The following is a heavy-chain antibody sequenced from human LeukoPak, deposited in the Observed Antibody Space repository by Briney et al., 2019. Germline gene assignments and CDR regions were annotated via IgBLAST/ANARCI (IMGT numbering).Heavy chain of an antibody. J-gene: IGHJ4*02. CDR3: ARGPYGSGSFIVYY. D-gene: IGHD3-10*01. V-gene: IGHV3-33*01. Sequence: GRSLRPSCAASGFTFSSYGMHWVRQAPGKGLEWVAVIWYDGSNKYYADSVKGRFTISRDNSKNTLYLQMNSLRAEDTAVYYCARGPYGSGSFIVYYWGQGTLVTVSS. CDR1: GFTFSSYG. CDR2: IWYDGSNK.